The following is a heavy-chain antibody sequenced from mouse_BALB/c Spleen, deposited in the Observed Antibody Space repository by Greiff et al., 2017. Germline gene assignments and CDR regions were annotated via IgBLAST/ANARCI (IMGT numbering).Heavy chain of an antibody. Sequence: VQLQQSGPGLVAPSQSLSITCTVSGFSLTGYGVNWVRQPPGKGLEWLGMIWGDGSTDCNSALKSRLSISKDNSKSQVFLKMNSLQTDDTARYYCARDRGNSNLYFDYWGQGTTLTVSS. CDR2: IWGDGST. CDR1: GFSLTGYG. V-gene: IGHV2-6-7*01. J-gene: IGHJ2*01. D-gene: IGHD2-1*01. CDR3: ARDRGNSNLYFDY.